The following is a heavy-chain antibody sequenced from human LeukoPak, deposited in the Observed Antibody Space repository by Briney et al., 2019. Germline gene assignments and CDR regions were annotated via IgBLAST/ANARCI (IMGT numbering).Heavy chain of an antibody. J-gene: IGHJ4*02. CDR3: ARDNPERHDY. CDR2: ISSSSSTI. CDR1: GFNFSSYR. V-gene: IGHV3-48*02. Sequence: PGGSLRLSCAASGFNFSSYRMNWVHQAPGKGLEWVSYISSSSSTIYYADSVKGRFTISRDNAKNSLYLQMNSLRDEDTAVYYCARDNPERHDYWGQGTLVTVSS. D-gene: IGHD1-1*01.